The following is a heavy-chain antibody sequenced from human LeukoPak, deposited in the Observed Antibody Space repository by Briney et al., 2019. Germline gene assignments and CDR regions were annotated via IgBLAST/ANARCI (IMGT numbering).Heavy chain of an antibody. CDR2: IYYSGST. CDR1: GGSISSSSYY. Sequence: SETLSLTCTVSGGSISSSSYYWGWIRQPPGMGLEWIGSIYYSGSTYYNPSLKSRVTISVDTSKNQLSLKMTSVTAADTAVYYCARRYTASTWSFDPWGQGTLVTVSS. J-gene: IGHJ5*02. CDR3: ARRYTASTWSFDP. D-gene: IGHD1-14*01. V-gene: IGHV4-39*07.